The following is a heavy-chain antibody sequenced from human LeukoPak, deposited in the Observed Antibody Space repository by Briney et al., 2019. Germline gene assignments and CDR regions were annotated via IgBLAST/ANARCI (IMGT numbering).Heavy chain of an antibody. CDR2: ISWNSGSI. V-gene: IGHV3-9*01. CDR1: GFTFSSYS. Sequence: SLRLSCAASGFTFSSYSMNWVRQAPGKGLEWVSGISWNSGSIAYADSVKGRFTISRDNAKNSLYLQMNSLRPEDTALYYCAKDKYWGQGTLVTVSS. D-gene: IGHD2/OR15-2a*01. CDR3: AKDKY. J-gene: IGHJ1*01.